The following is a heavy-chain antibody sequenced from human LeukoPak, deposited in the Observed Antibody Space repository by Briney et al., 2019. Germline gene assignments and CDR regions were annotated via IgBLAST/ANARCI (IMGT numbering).Heavy chain of an antibody. V-gene: IGHV3-21*04. J-gene: IGHJ5*02. Sequence: GGSLRLSCAASGFTFSSYSTNWVRQAPGKGLEWVSSISSSSSYIYYADSVKGRFTISRDNSKNTLYLQMNSLRAEDTAVYYCAKDMDTAIVWTNWFDPWGQGTLVTVSS. CDR3: AKDMDTAIVWTNWFDP. CDR2: ISSSSSYI. D-gene: IGHD5-18*01. CDR1: GFTFSSYS.